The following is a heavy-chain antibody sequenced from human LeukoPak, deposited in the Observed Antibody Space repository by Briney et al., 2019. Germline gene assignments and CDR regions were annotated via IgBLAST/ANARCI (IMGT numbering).Heavy chain of an antibody. J-gene: IGHJ5*02. CDR2: IYYSGST. D-gene: IGHD6-13*01. Sequence: PSQTLSLTCTLSGGSISSGGYYWSWIRQHPGKGLEWIEYIYYSGSTYYNPSLKSRVTISVDTSKNQFSLKLSSVTAADTAVYYCASGAAGNIWFDPWGQGTLVTVSS. CDR3: ASGAAGNIWFDP. V-gene: IGHV4-31*03. CDR1: GGSISSGGYY.